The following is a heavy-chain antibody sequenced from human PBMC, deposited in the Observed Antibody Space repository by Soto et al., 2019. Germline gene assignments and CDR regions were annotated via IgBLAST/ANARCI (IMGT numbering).Heavy chain of an antibody. CDR2: IYYSGST. D-gene: IGHD4-17*01. CDR3: ARRGPTVTRYYYYGMDV. CDR1: GGSISSSSYS. J-gene: IGHJ6*02. V-gene: IGHV4-39*01. Sequence: SETLSLTCTVSGGSISSSSYSWGWIRQPPGKGLEWIGSIYYSGSTYYNPSLKSRVTISVDTSKNQFSLKLSSVTAADTAVYYCARRGPTVTRYYYYGMDVWGQGTTVTVSS.